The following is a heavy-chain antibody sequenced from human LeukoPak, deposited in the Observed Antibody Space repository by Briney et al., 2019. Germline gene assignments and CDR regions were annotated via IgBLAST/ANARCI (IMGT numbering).Heavy chain of an antibody. Sequence: SETLSLTCTVSGGSISGSSYYWGWLRQPPGKGLEWIGGIYYSGSTYYNPSLKSRVTISVASSRNQFSLKLTSVTAADTAVYYCATSSHWGQGTLVTVSSGMDVWGQGTTVTVSS. J-gene: IGHJ6*02. D-gene: IGHD6-6*01. CDR1: GGSISGSSYY. V-gene: IGHV4-39*01. CDR3: ATSSHWGQGTLVTVSSGMDV. CDR2: IYYSGST.